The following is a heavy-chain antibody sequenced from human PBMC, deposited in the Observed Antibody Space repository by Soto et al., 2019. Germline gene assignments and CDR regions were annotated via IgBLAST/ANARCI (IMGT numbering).Heavy chain of an antibody. CDR3: ARGHDFTNAFDI. D-gene: IGHD2-21*02. CDR2: ISSNGGST. V-gene: IGHV3-64*01. CDR1: GFTFSSYA. J-gene: IGHJ3*02. Sequence: GGALRLSCAASGFTFSSYAMHWVRQAPGKGLEYVSAISSNGGSTYYVNSVKGRFTISRDNSKNTLYLQMGSLRAEDMAVYYCARGHDFTNAFDIWGQGTMVTVSS.